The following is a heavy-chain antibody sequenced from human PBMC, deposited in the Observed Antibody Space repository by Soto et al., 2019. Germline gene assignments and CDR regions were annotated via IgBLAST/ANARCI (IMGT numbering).Heavy chain of an antibody. D-gene: IGHD6-19*01. V-gene: IGHV3-53*05. CDR1: GFTVSSNY. Sequence: EVQLVETGGGLIQPGGSLRLSCAASGFTVSSNYMSWVRQAPGKGLEWVSVIYSGGSTYYADSVKGRFTISRDNSKNTLYLQMNSLRAEDTAVYYCARAFIQQWLVLTTYYGMDVWGQGTTVTVSS. CDR2: IYSGGST. J-gene: IGHJ6*02. CDR3: ARAFIQQWLVLTTYYGMDV.